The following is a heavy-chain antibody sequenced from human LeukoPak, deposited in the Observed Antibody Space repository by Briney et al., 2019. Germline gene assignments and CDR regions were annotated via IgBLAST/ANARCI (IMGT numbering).Heavy chain of an antibody. CDR2: ISYHGSNK. Sequence: GGSLRLSCAASGFTFSSYGMHWVRQAPGKGLEWVAGISYHGSNKYYVDSANRRFTISRDNPKNTLYLQMNSLSADDTAVYYCAKVFREMRTGYGMGVWGQGTTVPVSS. V-gene: IGHV3-30*18. CDR1: GFTFSSYG. CDR3: AKVFREMRTGYGMGV. J-gene: IGHJ6*02. D-gene: IGHD3/OR15-3a*01.